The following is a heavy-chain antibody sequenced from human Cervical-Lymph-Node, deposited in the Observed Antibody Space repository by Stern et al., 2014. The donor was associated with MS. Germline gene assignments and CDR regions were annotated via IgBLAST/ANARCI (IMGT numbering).Heavy chain of an antibody. CDR3: ARRGDGYMGIDY. V-gene: IGHV5-51*03. D-gene: IGHD5-24*01. CDR2: IYPGDSET. Sequence: VQLVQSGAEVKKPGESLRISCEVSGYRFTNNWIGWVRQMPGKGLEWMGIIYPGDSETSYSPSSQGQFTILVNTSNTTAYLQWSSLKASDTAIYYCARRGDGYMGIDYWGQGTLVTVSS. J-gene: IGHJ4*02. CDR1: GYRFTNNW.